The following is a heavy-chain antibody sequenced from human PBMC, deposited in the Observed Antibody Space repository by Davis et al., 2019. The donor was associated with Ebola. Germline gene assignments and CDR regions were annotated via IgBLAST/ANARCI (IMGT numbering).Heavy chain of an antibody. CDR1: GFTFSSYG. CDR3: ARVALPVGVRGMDV. J-gene: IGHJ6*02. CDR2: TRNKANSYTT. V-gene: IGHV3-72*01. Sequence: GESLKISCAASGFTFSSYGMHWVRQAPGKGLEWVGRTRNKANSYTTEYAASVKGRFTISRDDSKNSLYLQMNSLKTEDTAVYYCARVALPVGVRGMDVWGQGTTVTVSS. D-gene: IGHD3-10*01.